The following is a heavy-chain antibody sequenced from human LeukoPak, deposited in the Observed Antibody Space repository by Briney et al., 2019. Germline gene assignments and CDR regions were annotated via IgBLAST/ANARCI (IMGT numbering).Heavy chain of an antibody. Sequence: SETLSLTCTVSGGSISSYYWSWLRQPPGKGLEWIGYIYYSGSTNYNPSLRNRVTISVDTSKNQFSLKLSSVTAADTAVYYCARGGGNGCNYFDAFDIWGQGTMVTVSS. CDR1: GGSISSYY. V-gene: IGHV4-59*01. CDR2: IYYSGST. D-gene: IGHD5-24*01. J-gene: IGHJ3*02. CDR3: ARGGGNGCNYFDAFDI.